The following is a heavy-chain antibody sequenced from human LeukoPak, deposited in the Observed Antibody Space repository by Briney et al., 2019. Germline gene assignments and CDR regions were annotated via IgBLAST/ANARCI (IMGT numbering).Heavy chain of an antibody. J-gene: IGHJ4*02. CDR1: GGSISSYY. V-gene: IGHV4-59*12. CDR2: IYYSWST. Sequence: SETLSLTCTVSGGSISSYYWSWIRQHPGKGLEWIGGIYYSWSTTYNASLKSRVTISVDTSKNQFSLKLSSVTAADTAVYYCASRYASGSYHFGYWGQGTLVTVSS. D-gene: IGHD3-10*01. CDR3: ASRYASGSYHFGY.